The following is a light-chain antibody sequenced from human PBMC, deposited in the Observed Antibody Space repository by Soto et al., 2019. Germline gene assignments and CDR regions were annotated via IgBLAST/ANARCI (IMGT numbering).Light chain of an antibody. Sequence: EIVLTQSPATVSLSPGERATLSCRASQIVSRHLAWYQQKPGQAPSLLIYDISNRYTGVPARFSGSGSGTDFTLTISSLEPEDSAVYYCQQRNNWPRNTFGQGTKLESK. J-gene: IGKJ2*01. CDR3: QQRNNWPRNT. CDR1: QIVSRH. CDR2: DIS. V-gene: IGKV3-11*01.